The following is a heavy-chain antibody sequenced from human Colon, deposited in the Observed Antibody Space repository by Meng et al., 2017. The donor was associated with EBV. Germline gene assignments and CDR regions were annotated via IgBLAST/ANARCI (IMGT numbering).Heavy chain of an antibody. Sequence: LHRQASAPGLVTPSDTLSLPCTVSGGSLDNSDYFWDWTRQPPGKGLEWIGSVRYSGTAYYNPSLTSRVTISVDTSKNQFSLNLSSLTAADTAVYYCARHVYGDSYGFWGQGTLVTVSS. V-gene: IGHV4-39*01. D-gene: IGHD4-17*01. CDR3: ARHVYGDSYGF. J-gene: IGHJ4*02. CDR1: GGSLDNSDYF. CDR2: VRYSGTA.